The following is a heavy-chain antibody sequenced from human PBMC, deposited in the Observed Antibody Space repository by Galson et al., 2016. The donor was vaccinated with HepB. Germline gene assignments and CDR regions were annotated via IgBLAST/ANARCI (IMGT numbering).Heavy chain of an antibody. D-gene: IGHD3/OR15-3a*01. CDR2: LNPYNTKT. J-gene: IGHJ4*02. V-gene: IGHV1-8*01. Sequence: SVKASCKASGYTFTSYDINWVRQAPGQGLEWMGYLNPYNTKTGYAQKFQGRVTMTTDTSTNTVYMHLSSLRPEDTAVYYCARGGWTLFDYWGQGTLVTVSS. CDR3: ARGGWTLFDY. CDR1: GYTFTSYD.